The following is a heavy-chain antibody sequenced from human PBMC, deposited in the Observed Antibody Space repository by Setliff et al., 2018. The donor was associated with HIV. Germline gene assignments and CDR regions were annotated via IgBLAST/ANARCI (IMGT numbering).Heavy chain of an antibody. CDR3: ARWGGLGSMIAVVPYLDAFDI. CDR2: VSPSDSDT. D-gene: IGHD3-22*01. J-gene: IGHJ3*02. V-gene: IGHV5-51*01. Sequence: GESLKISCKGSGYFFPGSWIGWVRQMPGKGLEWMGIVSPSDSDTRYSPSFQGQVTISVDKSISTAYLQWTSLKASDTAMYYCARWGGLGSMIAVVPYLDAFDIWGQGTTVTVSS. CDR1: GYFFPGSW.